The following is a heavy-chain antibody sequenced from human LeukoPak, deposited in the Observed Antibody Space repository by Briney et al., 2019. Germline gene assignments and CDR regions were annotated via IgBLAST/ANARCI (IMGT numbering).Heavy chain of an antibody. V-gene: IGHV3-21*01. CDR2: ISSSSSYI. D-gene: IGHD3-10*01. J-gene: IGHJ4*02. CDR3: ARAPYKGSGSYYPYYFDY. Sequence: GGSLRLSCAASGFTFSSYSMNWVRQAPGKGLEWVSSISSSSSYIYYADSVKGRSTISRDNAKNSLYLQMNSLRAEDTAVYYCARAPYKGSGSYYPYYFDYWGQGTLVTVSS. CDR1: GFTFSSYS.